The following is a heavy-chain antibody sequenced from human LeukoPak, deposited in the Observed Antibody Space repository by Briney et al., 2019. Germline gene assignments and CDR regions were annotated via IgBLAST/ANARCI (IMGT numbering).Heavy chain of an antibody. V-gene: IGHV3-23*01. CDR1: GFTFSSYG. D-gene: IGHD2-2*01. Sequence: GGSLRLSCAASGFTFSSYGMSWVRQAPGKGLEWVSAISGSGGSTYYADSVKGRFTISRDNSKNTLYLQMNSLRAEDTAVYYCARDPTMPHPPSFDYWGQGTLVTVSS. CDR2: ISGSGGST. CDR3: ARDPTMPHPPSFDY. J-gene: IGHJ4*02.